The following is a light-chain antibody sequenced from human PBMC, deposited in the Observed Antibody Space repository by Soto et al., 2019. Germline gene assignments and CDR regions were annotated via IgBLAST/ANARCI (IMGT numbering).Light chain of an antibody. Sequence: DIQRTRSQSSLSASVGDKVTITCRPSQGISNYLAWYQKKPGTVPKLLISVASTLQTGVPSRFSGGGSGTDFTLTISSLQPEDVATYYCQKYNSAPWTFGQGTKVDIK. V-gene: IGKV1-27*01. CDR2: VAS. CDR1: QGISNY. CDR3: QKYNSAPWT. J-gene: IGKJ1*01.